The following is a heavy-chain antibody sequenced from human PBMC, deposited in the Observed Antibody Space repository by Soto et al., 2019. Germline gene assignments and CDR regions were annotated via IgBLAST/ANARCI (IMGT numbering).Heavy chain of an antibody. CDR3: ARPKDYDDCLDL. V-gene: IGHV1-18*01. CDR2: INAGNGNT. CDR1: GYTFTSYG. J-gene: IGHJ4*02. Sequence: ASVKVSCKASGYTFTSYGISWVRQAPGQGLEWMGWINAGNGNTKYSQKFQGRVTFTRDTSANTAYMELSSLISEDTAVYYCARPKDYDDCLDLWGQGTLVTVSS. D-gene: IGHD3-22*01.